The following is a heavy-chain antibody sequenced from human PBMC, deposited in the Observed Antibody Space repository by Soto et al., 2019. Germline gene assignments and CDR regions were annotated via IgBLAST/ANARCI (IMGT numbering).Heavy chain of an antibody. J-gene: IGHJ3*02. Sequence: QVQLVQSGAEVKKPGASVKVSCKASGYTFTGHYLHWVRQAPGQGLEWMGWINPNSGGTNYAQSLQGRVTLTTDTSMNIAYMELSRLKSDDTAVYYCAREHGHDAFDIWGQGTVVTVSS. CDR1: GYTFTGHY. CDR3: AREHGHDAFDI. D-gene: IGHD2-8*01. CDR2: INPNSGGT. V-gene: IGHV1-2*02.